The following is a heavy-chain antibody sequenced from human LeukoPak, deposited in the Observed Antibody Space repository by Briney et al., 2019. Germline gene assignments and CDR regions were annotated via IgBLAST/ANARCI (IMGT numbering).Heavy chain of an antibody. J-gene: IGHJ4*02. Sequence: QTGGSLRLSCAASGFTFSSYEMNWVRQAPGKGLEWISYITSSGSTIYYADSVRGRFSISRDNAKNSLYLQMNSLRAEDTAVYYCAKLRGYIYGYAPDYWGQGTLVTVSS. CDR1: GFTFSSYE. CDR3: AKLRGYIYGYAPDY. CDR2: ITSSGSTI. V-gene: IGHV3-48*03. D-gene: IGHD5-18*01.